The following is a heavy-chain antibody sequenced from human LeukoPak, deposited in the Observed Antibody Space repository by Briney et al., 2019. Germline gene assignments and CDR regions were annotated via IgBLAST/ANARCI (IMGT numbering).Heavy chain of an antibody. D-gene: IGHD7-27*01. CDR3: ARDVALELGNDAFDI. CDR2: INPNSGGT. CDR1: GYTFTGYY. J-gene: IGHJ3*02. V-gene: IGHV1-2*02. Sequence: RASVKVSCKASGYTFTGYYMHWVRQAPGQGLEWMGWINPNSGGTNYAQKFQGRVTMTRDTSISTAYMELSRLRSDDTAVYYCARDVALELGNDAFDIWGQGTMVTVSS.